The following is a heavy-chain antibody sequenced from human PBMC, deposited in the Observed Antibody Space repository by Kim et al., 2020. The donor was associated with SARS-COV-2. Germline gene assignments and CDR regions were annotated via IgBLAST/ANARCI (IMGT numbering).Heavy chain of an antibody. CDR2: INPSGGST. D-gene: IGHD2-15*01. V-gene: IGHV1-46*01. CDR3: ARGGEPLEVVAGTDGFDV. Sequence: ASVKVSCKASGYTFSKYYINWVRQAPGQGLEWMGIINPSGGSTRYAQRFQGRVSLTRETSTDTVYVEMTSLRSEDTAGYYCARGGEPLEVVAGTDGFDVW. CDR1: GYTFSKYY. J-gene: IGHJ3*01.